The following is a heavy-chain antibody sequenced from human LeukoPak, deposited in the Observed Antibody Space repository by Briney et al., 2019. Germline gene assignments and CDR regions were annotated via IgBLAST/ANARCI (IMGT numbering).Heavy chain of an antibody. CDR3: ASSYGSGSYGDWFDP. Sequence: ALVKVSCKSSGYTFTSYDINWVRQATGQGLEWMGWMNPNSGNTGYAQKFQGRVTMTRNTSISTAYMELSSLRSEDTAVYYCASSYGSGSYGDWFDPWGQGTLVTVSS. CDR2: MNPNSGNT. J-gene: IGHJ5*02. D-gene: IGHD3-10*01. V-gene: IGHV1-8*01. CDR1: GYTFTSYD.